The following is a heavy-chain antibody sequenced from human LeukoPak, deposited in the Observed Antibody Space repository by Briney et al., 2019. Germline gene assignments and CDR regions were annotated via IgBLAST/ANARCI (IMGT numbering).Heavy chain of an antibody. Sequence: GSSVKVSCKASGGTFSSYAISWVRQAPGQGLEWMGGIIPIFGTANYAQKFQGRVTITADESTSTAYMELSSLRSEDTAVYYCAVIVRGVIMLPRDYWGQGTLVTVSS. J-gene: IGHJ4*02. D-gene: IGHD3-10*01. CDR1: GGTFSSYA. V-gene: IGHV1-69*01. CDR3: AVIVRGVIMLPRDY. CDR2: IIPIFGTA.